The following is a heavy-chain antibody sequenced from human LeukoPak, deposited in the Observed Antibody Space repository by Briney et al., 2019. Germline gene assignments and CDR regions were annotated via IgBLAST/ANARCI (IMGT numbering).Heavy chain of an antibody. D-gene: IGHD5-24*01. CDR1: GYTFTSYY. V-gene: IGHV1-46*01. J-gene: IGHJ6*02. Sequence: ASVKVSCKASGYTFTSYYMHWVRQAPGQGLEWMGIINPSGGSTSYAQKFQGGVTMTRDTSTSTVYMELSSLRSEDTAVYYCARSKDGYNTLRIYYYGMDVWGQGTTVTVSS. CDR2: INPSGGST. CDR3: ARSKDGYNTLRIYYYGMDV.